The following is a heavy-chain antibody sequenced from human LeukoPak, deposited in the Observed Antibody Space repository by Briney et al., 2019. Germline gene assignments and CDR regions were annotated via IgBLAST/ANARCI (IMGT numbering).Heavy chain of an antibody. J-gene: IGHJ4*02. CDR1: GFTFSSYA. Sequence: PGRSLRLSCAASGFTFSSYAMHWVRQAPGKGLEWVAVISYDGSNKYYADSVKGRFTISRDNSKNTLYLQMNSLRAEDTAVYYCARAKGISVAGTGGFDYWGQGTLVTVSS. V-gene: IGHV3-30-3*01. D-gene: IGHD6-19*01. CDR2: ISYDGSNK. CDR3: ARAKGISVAGTGGFDY.